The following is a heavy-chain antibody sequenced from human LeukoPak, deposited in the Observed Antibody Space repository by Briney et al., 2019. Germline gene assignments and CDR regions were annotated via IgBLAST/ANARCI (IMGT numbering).Heavy chain of an antibody. Sequence: SETLSLTCTVSGGSISSYFWTWIRQPAGRGLEWIGHIYSSGSFKYNPSLKSRVTMSIDTSKNQFSLKLSPVTAADTAVYYCASASRPPYYYGMDVWGQGTTVTVSS. CDR2: IYSSGSF. V-gene: IGHV4-4*07. CDR1: GGSISSYF. J-gene: IGHJ6*02. CDR3: ASASRPPYYYGMDV.